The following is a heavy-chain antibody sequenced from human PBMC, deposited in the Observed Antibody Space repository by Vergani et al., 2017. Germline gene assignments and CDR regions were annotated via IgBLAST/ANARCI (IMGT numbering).Heavy chain of an antibody. D-gene: IGHD2-2*02. Sequence: EVQVVESGGGLIKPGGSIRLSCVVSGITFKNAWINWVRQAPGKGLEWIGRIRSKNDGGTADYAAPLKGRFTISRDDSKDSAFLLVNNLKTEDTAVYFCYTDYHDYWGQGTLVTVSS. CDR1: GITFKNAW. CDR3: YTDYHDY. V-gene: IGHV3-15*01. CDR2: IRSKNDGGTA. J-gene: IGHJ4*02.